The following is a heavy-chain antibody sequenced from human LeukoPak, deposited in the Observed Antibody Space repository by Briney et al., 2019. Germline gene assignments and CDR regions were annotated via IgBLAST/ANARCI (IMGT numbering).Heavy chain of an antibody. D-gene: IGHD3-22*01. J-gene: IGHJ6*03. CDR3: ARDYYDSSGYYAYYYYYMDV. CDR2: INPNSGGT. V-gene: IGHV1-2*02. Sequence: ASVKVSCKASGYTFTGYYMHWVRQAPGQGLEWMGWINPNSGGTNYAQKFQGRVTMTRDTSISTAYMELSRLRSDDTVVYYCARDYYDSSGYYAYYYYYMDVWGKGTTVTISS. CDR1: GYTFTGYY.